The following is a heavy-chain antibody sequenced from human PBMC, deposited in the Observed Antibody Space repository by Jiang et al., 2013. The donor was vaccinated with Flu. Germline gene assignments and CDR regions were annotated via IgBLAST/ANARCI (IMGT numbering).Heavy chain of an antibody. D-gene: IGHD5-18*01. CDR1: GGSISSYY. CDR2: IYYSGST. CDR3: ARGGYSYGWHFDY. J-gene: IGHJ4*02. Sequence: GSGLVKPSETLSLTCTVSGGSISSYYWSWIRQPPGKGLEWIGYIYYSGSTNYNPSLKSRVTISVDTSKNQFSLKLSSVTAADTAVYYCARGGYSYGWHFDYWGQGTLVTVSS. V-gene: IGHV4-59*01.